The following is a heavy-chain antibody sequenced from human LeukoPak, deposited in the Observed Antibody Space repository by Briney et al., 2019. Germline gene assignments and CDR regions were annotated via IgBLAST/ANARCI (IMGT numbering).Heavy chain of an antibody. CDR3: ARGRTITAAVGILYDY. V-gene: IGHV1-2*02. CDR1: GYTFTGHY. J-gene: IGHJ4*02. CDR2: INPNSGGS. Sequence: GASVKVSCKASGYTFTGHYMHWVRQAPGQGLEWMGWINPNSGGSNYAQKFQGRVTMTRDTSISTAYMELSRLRYDDTAVYYCARGRTITAAVGILYDYWGQGTLVTVSS. D-gene: IGHD6-13*01.